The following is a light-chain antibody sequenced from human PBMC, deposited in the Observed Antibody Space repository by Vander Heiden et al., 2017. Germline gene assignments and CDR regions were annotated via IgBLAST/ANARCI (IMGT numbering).Light chain of an antibody. J-gene: IGLJ1*01. CDR1: SSDVGGYNY. Sequence: QSALTEPASASGSPGQAITIARTGTSSDVGGYNYVSWYQQHPGKAPKLMIYDVSNRPSGVSNRFSGSKSGNTASLTISGLQAEDEADYYCSSYTSSSTRVFGTGTKVTVL. V-gene: IGLV2-14*03. CDR3: SSYTSSSTRV. CDR2: DVS.